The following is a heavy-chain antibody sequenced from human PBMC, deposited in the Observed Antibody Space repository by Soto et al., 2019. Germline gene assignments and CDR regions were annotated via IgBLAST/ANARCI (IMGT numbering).Heavy chain of an antibody. V-gene: IGHV4-34*01. CDR1: GGSFSGYY. Sequence: PSETLSLTCAVYGGSFSGYYWSWIRQPPGKGLEWIGEINHSGSTNYNPSLKSRVTISVDTSKNQFSLKLSSVTAADTAVYYCARGQYVLRYFDWPHGMDVWGQGTTVTVSS. CDR2: INHSGST. CDR3: ARGQYVLRYFDWPHGMDV. J-gene: IGHJ6*02. D-gene: IGHD3-9*01.